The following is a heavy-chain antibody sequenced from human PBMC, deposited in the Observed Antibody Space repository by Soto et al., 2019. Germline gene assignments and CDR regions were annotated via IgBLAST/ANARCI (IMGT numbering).Heavy chain of an antibody. Sequence: GGSLRLSCTASGFDFSTYSMNWVRQAPGKGLEWIAYVSMDSDTIHYADSVKGRFTISRDDAENSLYLQMNSLRDEDTATYYCARLYYDYVWGQGATVTVSS. J-gene: IGHJ6*02. V-gene: IGHV3-48*02. CDR2: VSMDSDTI. CDR1: GFDFSTYS. CDR3: ARLYYDYV. D-gene: IGHD3-3*01.